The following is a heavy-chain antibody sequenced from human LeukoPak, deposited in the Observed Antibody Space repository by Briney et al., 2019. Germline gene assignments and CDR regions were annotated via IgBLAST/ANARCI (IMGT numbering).Heavy chain of an antibody. CDR2: ISYDGSNK. D-gene: IGHD3-10*01. CDR1: GFTFSSCA. CDR3: ARAETYYYGSGSLFLDY. V-gene: IGHV3-30-3*01. J-gene: IGHJ4*02. Sequence: GGSLRLSCAASGFTFSSCAMHWVRQAPGKGLEWVAVISYDGSNKYYADSVKGRFTISRDNSKNTLYLQMNSLRAEDTAVYYCARAETYYYGSGSLFLDYWGQGTLVTVSS.